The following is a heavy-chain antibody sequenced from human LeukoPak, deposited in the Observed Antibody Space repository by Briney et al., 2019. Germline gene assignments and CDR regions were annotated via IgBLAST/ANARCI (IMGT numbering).Heavy chain of an antibody. J-gene: IGHJ4*02. CDR2: IYSGGST. CDR3: ARGAGYNYPVGY. D-gene: IGHD5-24*01. CDR1: GGSISSGDYY. V-gene: IGHV3-66*02. Sequence: ETLSLTCTVSGGSISSGDYYWSWVRQAPGKGLEWVSVIYSGGSTYYADSVEGRFTISRDNSKNTLYLQMNSLRAEDTAVYYCARGAGYNYPVGYWGQGTLVTVSS.